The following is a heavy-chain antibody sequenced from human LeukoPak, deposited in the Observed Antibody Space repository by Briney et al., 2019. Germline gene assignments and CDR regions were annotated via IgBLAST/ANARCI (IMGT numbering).Heavy chain of an antibody. V-gene: IGHV4-30-2*01. CDR2: IYHSGST. Sequence: SETLSLTCAVSGGSISSGGYSWSWIRQPPGKGLEWIGYIYHSGSTYYNPSLKSRVTISVDRSKNQFSLKLSSVTAADTAAYYCARALGYCSGGSCYSGGMDVWGKGTTVTVSS. CDR3: ARALGYCSGGSCYSGGMDV. D-gene: IGHD2-15*01. J-gene: IGHJ6*04. CDR1: GGSISSGGYS.